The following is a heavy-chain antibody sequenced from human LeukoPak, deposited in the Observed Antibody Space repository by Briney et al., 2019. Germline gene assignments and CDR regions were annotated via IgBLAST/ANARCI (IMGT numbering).Heavy chain of an antibody. CDR1: GFTFSSFA. CDR3: ARGSGVVKPFDY. V-gene: IGHV3-64*04. Sequence: GGSLRLSCAASGFTFSSFAMHWVRQAPGKGLEYLSAIYSDGSRTYYVDSVKGRFTIPRDNAKNSLYLQMNNLRAEDTAVYYCARGSGVVKPFDYWGQGTLVTVSS. CDR2: IYSDGSRT. D-gene: IGHD3-22*01. J-gene: IGHJ4*02.